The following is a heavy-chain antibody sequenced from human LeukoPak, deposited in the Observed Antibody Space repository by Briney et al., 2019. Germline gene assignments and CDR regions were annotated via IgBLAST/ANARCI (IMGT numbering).Heavy chain of an antibody. V-gene: IGHV5-51*01. CDR1: GYSFTSYW. CDR3: ARPTGGNAGDYDSSGYFDY. Sequence: GESLKISCKGSGYSFTSYWIGWVRQMPGKGLEWMGISPSFQGQVTISADKSISTAYLQWSSLKASDTAMYYCARPTGGNAGDYDSSGYFDYWGQGTLVTVSS. J-gene: IGHJ4*02. D-gene: IGHD3-22*01.